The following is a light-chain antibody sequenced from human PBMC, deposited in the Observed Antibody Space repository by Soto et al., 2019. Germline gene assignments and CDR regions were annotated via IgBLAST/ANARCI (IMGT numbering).Light chain of an antibody. Sequence: QSALTQPPSVSGSPGQSVTISCIGTSSDVGGYDRVSWYQQPPGTAPKLMIYEVTNRPSGVPDRFSGSGSGKTASLTISGLQAEDEADYYCTSYTSNSTWVFGGVTKLTVL. CDR2: EVT. CDR3: TSYTSNSTWV. CDR1: SSDVGGYDR. V-gene: IGLV2-18*02. J-gene: IGLJ3*02.